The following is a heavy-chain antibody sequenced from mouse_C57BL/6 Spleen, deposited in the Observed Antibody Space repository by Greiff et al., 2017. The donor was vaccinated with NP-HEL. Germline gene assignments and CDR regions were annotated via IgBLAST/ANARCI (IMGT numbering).Heavy chain of an antibody. D-gene: IGHD2-3*01. V-gene: IGHV1-50*01. CDR1: GYTFTSYW. Sequence: QVQLQQPGAELVKPGASVKLSCKASGYTFTSYWMQWVKQRPGQGLEWIGEIDPSDSYTNYNQKFKGKATLTVDTSSSTAYMQLSSLTSEDSAVYYCARVGLLRYFDVWGTGTTVTVSS. CDR2: IDPSDSYT. CDR3: ARVGLLRYFDV. J-gene: IGHJ1*03.